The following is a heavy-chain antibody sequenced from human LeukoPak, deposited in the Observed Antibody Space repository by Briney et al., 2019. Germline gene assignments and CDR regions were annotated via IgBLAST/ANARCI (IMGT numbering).Heavy chain of an antibody. CDR3: ARFGGSSWYYRYYYYYGMDV. CDR1: GYSFTSYW. CDR2: IYPGDSDT. D-gene: IGHD6-13*01. J-gene: IGHJ6*02. Sequence: GESLKISCEGSGYSFTSYWISWVRQMPGKGLEWMGIIYPGDSDTRYSPSFQGQVTISADKSISTAYLQWSSLKASDTAMYYCARFGGSSWYYRYYYYYGMDVWGQGTTVTVSS. V-gene: IGHV5-51*01.